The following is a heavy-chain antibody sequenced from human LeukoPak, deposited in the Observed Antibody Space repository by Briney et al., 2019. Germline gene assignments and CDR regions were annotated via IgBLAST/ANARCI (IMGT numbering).Heavy chain of an antibody. J-gene: IGHJ4*02. V-gene: IGHV3-43*01. CDR3: AKELDTMFFDY. CDR2: AGWAGGTT. D-gene: IGHD3-10*02. CDR1: GFTFDRYT. Sequence: GGSLRLSCATSGFTFDRYTIHWVRQAPGKGLEWVSLAGWAGGTTYYSDSVRGRFTISRDSGKNSAYLQMNSLTTDDTAFYFCAKELDTMFFDYWGQGALVTVSS.